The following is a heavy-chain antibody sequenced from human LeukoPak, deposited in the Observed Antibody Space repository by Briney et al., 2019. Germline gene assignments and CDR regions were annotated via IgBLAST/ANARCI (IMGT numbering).Heavy chain of an antibody. J-gene: IGHJ4*02. CDR2: IKGDGSSK. D-gene: IGHD3-10*01. CDR1: VFTHSNYL. CDR3: ARDGPWFGEFFDY. V-gene: IGHV3-7*01. Sequence: GGSLRLSCAASVFTHSNYLMSWVRQARGRGREWVANIKGDGSSKNYLDSGKGRFTISRDNAKSSLYLQMSSLRAEDTAVYFCARDGPWFGEFFDYWGQGTLVTVSS.